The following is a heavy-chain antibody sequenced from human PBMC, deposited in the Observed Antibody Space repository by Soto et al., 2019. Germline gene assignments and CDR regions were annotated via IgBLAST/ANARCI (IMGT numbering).Heavy chain of an antibody. CDR1: GFSLTTSGVG. CDR2: IYWDDDK. V-gene: IGHV2-5*02. Sequence: QITLNESGPTQVKPRQTLTLTCTFSGFSLTTSGVGVGWIRQSPGKAPEWLALIYWDDDKRYSPSLKSRLTITKDTTKTQAVLTMADLDTADTATYYCAHRVLRTVFGLVTTTAIYFDFWGKGTPVAVSS. CDR3: AHRVLRTVFGLVTTTAIYFDF. D-gene: IGHD3-3*01. J-gene: IGHJ4*02.